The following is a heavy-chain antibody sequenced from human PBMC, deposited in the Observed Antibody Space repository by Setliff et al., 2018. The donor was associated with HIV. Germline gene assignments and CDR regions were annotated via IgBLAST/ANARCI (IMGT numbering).Heavy chain of an antibody. CDR2: ISAYNGNT. J-gene: IGHJ4*02. CDR1: GYTFTSYA. V-gene: IGHV1-18*01. Sequence: ASVKVSCKASGYTFTSYAMHWVRQAPGQGLEWMGWISAYNGNTNYAQKLQGRVTMTTDTSTSTAYMELSSLRSEDTAVYYCARGRYGDYSQVVDYWGQGTLVTVSS. D-gene: IGHD4-17*01. CDR3: ARGRYGDYSQVVDY.